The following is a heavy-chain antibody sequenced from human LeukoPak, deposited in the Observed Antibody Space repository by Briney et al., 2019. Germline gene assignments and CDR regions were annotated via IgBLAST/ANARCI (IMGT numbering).Heavy chain of an antibody. V-gene: IGHV3-7*01. CDR3: ARLSGEVTVFDY. D-gene: IGHD2-21*02. J-gene: IGHJ4*02. CDR1: GFTFSAYW. CDR2: IKKDGSAK. Sequence: PGGSLRLSCSASGFTFSAYWMSWVRQAPGKGLEWVATIKKDGSAKYYVDSVKGRFTISRDNAENSLFLQMSSLRAEDTAVYYCARLSGEVTVFDYWGQGTLVTVSS.